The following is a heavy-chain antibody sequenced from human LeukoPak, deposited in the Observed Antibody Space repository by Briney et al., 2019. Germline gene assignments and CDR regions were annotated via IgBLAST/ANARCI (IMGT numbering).Heavy chain of an antibody. CDR2: IHHSGST. Sequence: PSETLSLTCAVYGGSFSGSFSDYYWTCIRQTPGKGLEWIGEIHHSGSTNYNPSPKSRVTISVDTSKNQFSLKLNSLTAADTAVYYCATFRWGVGFEYWGQGTLATVSS. J-gene: IGHJ4*02. CDR3: ATFRWGVGFEY. D-gene: IGHD3-16*01. V-gene: IGHV4-34*01. CDR1: GGSFSGSFSDYY.